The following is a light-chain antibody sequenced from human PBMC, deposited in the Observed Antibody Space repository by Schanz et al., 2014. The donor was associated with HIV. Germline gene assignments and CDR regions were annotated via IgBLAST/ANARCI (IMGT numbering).Light chain of an antibody. J-gene: IGKJ1*01. CDR3: QQYGSSPPT. CDR1: QSVSSSY. Sequence: PGERATLSCRASQSVSSSYLAWYQQKPGQAPRLLIYGASSRATGIPDRFSGSGSGTDFTLTISRLEPEDFAVYYCQQYGSSPPTFGQGTTVEIK. CDR2: GAS. V-gene: IGKV3-20*01.